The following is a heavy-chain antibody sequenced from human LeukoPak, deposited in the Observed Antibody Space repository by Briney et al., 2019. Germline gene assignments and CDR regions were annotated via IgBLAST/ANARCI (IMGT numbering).Heavy chain of an antibody. CDR2: IYHSGST. CDR1: GYSISSGYY. Sequence: SETLSLTCTVSGYSISSGYYWGWVRQPPGKGLEWIGSIYHSGSTYYKPSLKSRVTISVDTSKNEFSLRLSSVTAADTALYYCARMTCYYDSSAYFYLQSGAFDIWGQGTVVTVSS. V-gene: IGHV4-38-2*02. D-gene: IGHD3-22*01. J-gene: IGHJ3*02. CDR3: ARMTCYYDSSAYFYLQSGAFDI.